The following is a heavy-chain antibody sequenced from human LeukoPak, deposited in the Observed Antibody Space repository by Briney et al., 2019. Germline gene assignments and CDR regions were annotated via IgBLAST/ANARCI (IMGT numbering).Heavy chain of an antibody. CDR2: IYYSGST. D-gene: IGHD3-16*01. V-gene: IGHV4-31*03. Sequence: SQTLSLTCTVSGGSISSGGYYWSWIRPHPGKGLEWIGYIYYSGSTYYNPSLKSRVTISVDTSKNQFSLKLSSVTAADTAVYYCARGAFGGVTNWFDPWGQGTLVTVSS. CDR3: ARGAFGGVTNWFDP. CDR1: GGSISSGGYY. J-gene: IGHJ5*02.